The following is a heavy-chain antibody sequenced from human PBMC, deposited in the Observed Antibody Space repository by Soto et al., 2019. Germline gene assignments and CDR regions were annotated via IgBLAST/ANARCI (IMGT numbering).Heavy chain of an antibody. Sequence: PSQTLSLTCAISGDSVSSNSAAWNWIRLSPSRGLEWLARTYYRSRWYNDCAVSVRCRITVNPDTSKNQFSLQLTSVTPGDTAVYYCAGTTSHQWYYMDVWGKGTTVTVSS. CDR3: AGTTSHQWYYMDV. V-gene: IGHV6-1*01. CDR1: GDSVSSNSAA. J-gene: IGHJ6*03. D-gene: IGHD1-7*01. CDR2: TYYRSRWYN.